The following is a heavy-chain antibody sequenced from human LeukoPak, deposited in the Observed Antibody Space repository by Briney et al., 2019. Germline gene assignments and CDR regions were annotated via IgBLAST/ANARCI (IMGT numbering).Heavy chain of an antibody. CDR3: ARKTTYSSSWDGYYFDY. J-gene: IGHJ4*02. Sequence: ASVKVSCKASGYTFTGYYMHWVRQAPGQGLEWMRWINPNSGGTNYAQKFQGRVTMTRYTSISTAYMELSRLRSDDTAVYYCARKTTYSSSWDGYYFDYWGQGTLVTVSS. CDR2: INPNSGGT. V-gene: IGHV1-2*02. D-gene: IGHD6-13*01. CDR1: GYTFTGYY.